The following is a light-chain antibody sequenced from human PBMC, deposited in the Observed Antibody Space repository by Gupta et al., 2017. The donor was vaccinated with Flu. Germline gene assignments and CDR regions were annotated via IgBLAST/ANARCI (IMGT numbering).Light chain of an antibody. V-gene: IGLV2-23*01. CDR1: SSDVGSYNL. CDR3: GAEAGSRYV. Sequence: SALTQPASVSGSPGPSITISFPGTSSDVGSYNLVSWYQQHPGKAPNLMIYEGRKRPAGGANRFSGSKSGNTASRTIAGRQAEDEDDYYCGAEAGSRYVFGTGTKVTVL. CDR2: EGR. J-gene: IGLJ1*01.